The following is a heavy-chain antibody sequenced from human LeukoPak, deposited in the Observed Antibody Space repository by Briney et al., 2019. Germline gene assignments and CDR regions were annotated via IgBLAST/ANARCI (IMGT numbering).Heavy chain of an antibody. CDR1: GFTFSSYG. D-gene: IGHD3-3*01. V-gene: IGHV3-30*02. J-gene: IGHJ4*02. CDR2: IRYDGSNK. CDR3: ARDYQPYYDFWSAGAPFDY. Sequence: PGGSLRLSCAASGFTFSSYGMHWVRQAPGKGLEWVAFIRYDGSNKYYADSVKGRFTISRDNSKNTLYLQMNSLRAEDTAVYYCARDYQPYYDFWSAGAPFDYWGQGTLVTVSS.